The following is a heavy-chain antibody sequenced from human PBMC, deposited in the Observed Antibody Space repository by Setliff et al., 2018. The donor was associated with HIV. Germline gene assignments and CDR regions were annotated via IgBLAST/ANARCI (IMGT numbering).Heavy chain of an antibody. CDR3: VRGLAAAGGYAMDV. V-gene: IGHV3-74*01. D-gene: IGHD6-13*01. CDR1: GFTFSPYW. Sequence: GGSLRLSCAASGFTFSPYWMHWVRQAPGKGLVWVSRIKSDGSYTSYADSAKGRFTISRDNAKNTLHLQMNSLRAEDTAVYYCVRGLAAAGGYAMDVWGQGTTVTVSS. J-gene: IGHJ6*02. CDR2: IKSDGSYT.